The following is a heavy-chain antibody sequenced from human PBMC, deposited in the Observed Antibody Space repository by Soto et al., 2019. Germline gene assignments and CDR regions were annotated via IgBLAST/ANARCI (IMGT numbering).Heavy chain of an antibody. J-gene: IGHJ6*02. D-gene: IGHD1-7*01. Sequence: QVQLVESEGGVVQPGRSLRLSCAASGFTFSSYGMHWVRQAPGKGLEWVAVISYDGSNKYYADSVKGRFTISRDNSKNTLYLQMNSLRAEDTAVYYCAKDGGNYPANYYYYYGMDVWGQGTTVTVSS. CDR1: GFTFSSYG. CDR3: AKDGGNYPANYYYYYGMDV. CDR2: ISYDGSNK. V-gene: IGHV3-30*18.